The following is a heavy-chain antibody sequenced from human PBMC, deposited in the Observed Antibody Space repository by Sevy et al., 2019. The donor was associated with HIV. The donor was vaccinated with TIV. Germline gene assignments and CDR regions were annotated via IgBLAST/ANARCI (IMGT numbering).Heavy chain of an antibody. CDR2: ISSSSSYI. CDR3: ARDKGGRPPSFDY. D-gene: IGHD2-15*01. V-gene: IGHV3-21*01. CDR1: GFTFSSYS. J-gene: IGHJ4*02. Sequence: GGSRRLSCAASGFTFSSYSMNWVRQAPGKGLEWVSSISSSSSYIYYADSVKGRFTISRDNAKNSLYLQMNSLRAEDTAVYYCARDKGGRPPSFDYWGQGTLVTVSS.